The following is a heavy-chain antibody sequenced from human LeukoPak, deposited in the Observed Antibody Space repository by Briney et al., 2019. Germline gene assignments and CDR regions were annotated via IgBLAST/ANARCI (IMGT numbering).Heavy chain of an antibody. Sequence: GGSLRLSCAASGFTFSSYSMNWVRQAPGKGLEWVSSISSSSSYIYYADSVKGRFTISRDSAKNSLYLQMNSPRAEDTAVYYCARDSIKGWLQFPFDYWGQGTLVTVSS. CDR3: ARDSIKGWLQFPFDY. D-gene: IGHD5-24*01. CDR1: GFTFSSYS. V-gene: IGHV3-21*01. J-gene: IGHJ4*02. CDR2: ISSSSSYI.